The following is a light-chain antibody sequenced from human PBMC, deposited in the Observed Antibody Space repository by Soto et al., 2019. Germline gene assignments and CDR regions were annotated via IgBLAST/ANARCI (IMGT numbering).Light chain of an antibody. J-gene: IGKJ5*01. CDR1: QSVSSSY. CDR2: GAS. V-gene: IGKV3-20*01. CDR3: QQWHSSPSIT. Sequence: DIVLTQSPGTLSLSPGERATLSCRAIQSVSSSYLAWYQQKPGQAPRLLIYGASSRATGIPDRISGSGSRTDFTLTISSLEPEDFAVYFCQQWHSSPSITFGQGTRLEIK.